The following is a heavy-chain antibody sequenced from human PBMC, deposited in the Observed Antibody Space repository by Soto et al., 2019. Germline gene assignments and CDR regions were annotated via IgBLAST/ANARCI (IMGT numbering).Heavy chain of an antibody. Sequence: GESLPLSCAASGFTFSSYGMHWVRQAPGKGLEWVAVISYEGSAKYYADSVKGRFTISRDNSKNTLYLQMNSLRAEDTAVYFCAKTDCSGGACYPDYYGMDVWGQGTTVTVSS. J-gene: IGHJ6*02. V-gene: IGHV3-30*18. D-gene: IGHD2-15*01. CDR3: AKTDCSGGACYPDYYGMDV. CDR2: ISYEGSAK. CDR1: GFTFSSYG.